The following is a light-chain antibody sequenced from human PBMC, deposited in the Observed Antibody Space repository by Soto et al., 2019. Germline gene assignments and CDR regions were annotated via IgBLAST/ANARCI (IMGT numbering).Light chain of an antibody. V-gene: IGKV3-15*01. J-gene: IGKJ5*01. CDR3: QQYNNWPPIT. CDR2: GAS. CDR1: QSVSASY. Sequence: EIVLTQSPGTLSLSPGERATLSCRASQSVSASYLAWYQQTPGQAPRLLIYGASTRATGIPARFSGSGSGTEFTLTISSLQSEDFAVYYCQQYNNWPPITFGQGTGLEI.